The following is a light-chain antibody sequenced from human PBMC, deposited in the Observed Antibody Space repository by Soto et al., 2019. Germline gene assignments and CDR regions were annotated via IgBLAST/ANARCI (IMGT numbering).Light chain of an antibody. V-gene: IGKV3-20*01. CDR2: GAS. CDR1: QTVSSNY. J-gene: IGKJ5*01. Sequence: EIILTQSPDTLSLSPGERATLSCRASQTVSSNYLAWCQQRPGQAPRPLIYGASTRAAGIPERFSGSGSGTDFTLTITRLAPEDSELYFCQQYTGQPTTFGQGTRLEIK. CDR3: QQYTGQPTT.